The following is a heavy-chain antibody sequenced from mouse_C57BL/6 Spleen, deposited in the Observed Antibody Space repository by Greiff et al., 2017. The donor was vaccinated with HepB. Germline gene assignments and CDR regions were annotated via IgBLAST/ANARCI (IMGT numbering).Heavy chain of an antibody. D-gene: IGHD1-1*01. Sequence: EVQLQQSGAELVRPGASVKLSCTASGFNIKDDYMHWVKQRPEQGLEWIGWIDPENGDTEYASKFQGKATITADTSSNTAYLQLSSLTSEDTAVYYCTTGDYGSSSFAYWGQGTLVTVSA. CDR3: TTGDYGSSSFAY. V-gene: IGHV14-4*01. CDR1: GFNIKDDY. J-gene: IGHJ3*01. CDR2: IDPENGDT.